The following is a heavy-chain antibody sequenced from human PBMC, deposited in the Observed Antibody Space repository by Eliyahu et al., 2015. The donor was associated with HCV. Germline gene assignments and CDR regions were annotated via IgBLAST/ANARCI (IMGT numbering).Heavy chain of an antibody. Sequence: QVQLQESGPGLVKPSETLSLTCTVSGGSISSYYWNWIRQPPGKGLEWIGYVYYSGSTKYNPSLKSRVTISVDMSKNQFSLKLSSVTAADTAVYYCARGGYYGSGDVWGQGALVTVSS. CDR2: VYYSGST. D-gene: IGHD3-10*01. J-gene: IGHJ4*02. V-gene: IGHV4-59*01. CDR1: GGSISSYY. CDR3: ARGGYYGSGDV.